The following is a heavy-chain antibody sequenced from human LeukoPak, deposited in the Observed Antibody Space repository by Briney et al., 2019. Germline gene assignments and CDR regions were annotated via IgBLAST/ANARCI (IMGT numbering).Heavy chain of an antibody. CDR3: ASRVGVGAPFDDAFDI. CDR2: IYHSGNA. V-gene: IGHV4-38-2*01. Sequence: SETLSLTCAVSGYSISSGYYWGWIRQPPGKGLEWIGIIYHSGNAYYNPSLKSRVTISVDTSKNQFSLKLSSVTAADTAVYYCASRVGVGAPFDDAFDIWGQGTMVTVSS. CDR1: GYSISSGYY. D-gene: IGHD2-15*01. J-gene: IGHJ3*02.